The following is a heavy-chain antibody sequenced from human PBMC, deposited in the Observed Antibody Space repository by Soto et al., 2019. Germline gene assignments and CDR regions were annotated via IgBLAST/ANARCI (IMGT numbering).Heavy chain of an antibody. CDR1: GFTFSNYA. Sequence: GGSLRLSCAASGFTFSNYAMSWVRQAPGKGLEWVSAFSGSSVSTYYADSVRGRFTISRDNSKNTLYLQMNSLTAEDTAIYYCAAYYYGSGSYSPAWGQGTLVTVSS. CDR2: FSGSSVST. V-gene: IGHV3-23*01. D-gene: IGHD3-10*01. J-gene: IGHJ5*02. CDR3: AAYYYGSGSYSPA.